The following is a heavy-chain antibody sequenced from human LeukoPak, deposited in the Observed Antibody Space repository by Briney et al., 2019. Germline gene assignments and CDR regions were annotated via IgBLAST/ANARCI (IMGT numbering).Heavy chain of an antibody. V-gene: IGHV4-4*02. Sequence: PSGTLSLTCAVSGGSISSSNWWSWVRQPPGKGLEWIGSIYYSGSTYYNPSLKSRVTISVDRSKNQFSLKLSSVTAADTAVYYCARDNPSLGTDYWGQGTLVTVSS. CDR3: ARDNPSLGTDY. D-gene: IGHD3-16*01. J-gene: IGHJ4*02. CDR1: GGSISSSNW. CDR2: IYYSGST.